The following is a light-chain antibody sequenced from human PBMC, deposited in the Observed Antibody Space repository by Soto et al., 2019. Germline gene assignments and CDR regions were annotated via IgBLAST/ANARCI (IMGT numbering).Light chain of an antibody. V-gene: IGLV1-40*01. CDR2: GNS. CDR1: SSNIGAGYD. J-gene: IGLJ1*01. CDR3: QSYDSSLSVFYV. Sequence: VLTQPPSVSGAPGQRVTISCTGSSSNIGAGYDVHWYQQLPGTAPKLLIYGNSNRPSGVPDRFSGSKSGTSASLAITGLQAEDEADYYCQSYDSSLSVFYVFGTGTKVTVL.